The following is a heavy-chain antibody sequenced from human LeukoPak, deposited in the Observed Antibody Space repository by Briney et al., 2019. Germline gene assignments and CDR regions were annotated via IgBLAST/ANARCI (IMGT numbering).Heavy chain of an antibody. CDR3: AKDVAAAGTGYYFDY. Sequence: GRSLRLSRAASGFTFDDYAMHWVRQAPGKGLEWVSGISWNSGSIGYADSVKGRFTISRDNAKNSLYLQMNSLRAEDTALYYCAKDVAAAGTGYYFDYWGQGTLVTVSS. V-gene: IGHV3-9*01. J-gene: IGHJ4*02. CDR1: GFTFDDYA. CDR2: ISWNSGSI. D-gene: IGHD6-13*01.